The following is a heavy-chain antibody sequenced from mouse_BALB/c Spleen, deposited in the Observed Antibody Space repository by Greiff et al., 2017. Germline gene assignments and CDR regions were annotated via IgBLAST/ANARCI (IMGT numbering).Heavy chain of an antibody. V-gene: IGHV1-54*01. CDR1: GYAFTNYL. J-gene: IGHJ4*01. D-gene: IGHD4-1*01. CDR3: ARPGTGTRDYAMDY. CDR2: INPGSGGT. Sequence: QVHVKQSGAELVRPGTSVKVSCKASGYAFTNYLIEWVKQRPGQGLEWIGVINPGSGGTNYNEKFKGKATLTADKSSSTAYMQLSSLTSDDSAVYFCARPGTGTRDYAMDYWGQGTSVTVSS.